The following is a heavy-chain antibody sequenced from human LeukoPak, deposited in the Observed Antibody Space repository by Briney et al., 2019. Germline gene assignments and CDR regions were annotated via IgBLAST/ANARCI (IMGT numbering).Heavy chain of an antibody. V-gene: IGHV4-39*07. CDR1: GGSISSSSYY. CDR3: ARYSGSYPHDAFEI. J-gene: IGHJ3*02. Sequence: SETLSLTCTVSGGSISSSSYYWGWIRQPPGKGLEWIGSIYYSGSTSYNPSLKSRVTISVDTSKNQFSLKLRSVTAADTAVYYCARYSGSYPHDAFEIWGQGTMVTVSS. CDR2: IYYSGST. D-gene: IGHD1-26*01.